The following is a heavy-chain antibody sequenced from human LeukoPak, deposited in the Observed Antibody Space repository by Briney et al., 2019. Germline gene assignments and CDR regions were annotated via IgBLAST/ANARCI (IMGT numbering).Heavy chain of an antibody. J-gene: IGHJ4*02. CDR2: INPNSGGT. CDR3: ATLPDFWSGSHVDY. Sequence: GASVKVSCKASGYTFTGYYLHWVRQAPGQGLKWMGWINPNSGGTKYAQKFQGRVTMTRDTSINTAYMELNKLTSDDTAVYYCATLPDFWSGSHVDYWGQGTLVTVSS. D-gene: IGHD3-3*01. V-gene: IGHV1-2*02. CDR1: GYTFTGYY.